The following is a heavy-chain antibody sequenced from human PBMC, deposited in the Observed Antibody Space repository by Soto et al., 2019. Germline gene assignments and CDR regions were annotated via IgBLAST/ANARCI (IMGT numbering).Heavy chain of an antibody. CDR3: ASYPTPYYYYGMDV. D-gene: IGHD3-16*02. CDR1: GDTFTSYG. Sequence: ASVKVCCKASGDTFTSYGSSWVRQAPGQGLEWMGWISAYNGNTNYAQKLQGRVTMTTDTSTSTAYMELRSLRSDDTAVYYCASYPTPYYYYGMDVWGQGTTVTVSS. J-gene: IGHJ6*02. V-gene: IGHV1-18*01. CDR2: ISAYNGNT.